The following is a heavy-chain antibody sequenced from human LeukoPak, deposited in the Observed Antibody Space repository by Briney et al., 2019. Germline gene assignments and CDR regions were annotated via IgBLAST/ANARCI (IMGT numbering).Heavy chain of an antibody. CDR1: GYSISSGYY. CDR2: IYHSGST. D-gene: IGHD3-10*01. Sequence: SETLSLTCTVSGYSISSGYYWGWIRQPPGKGLEWIGSIYHSGSTYYNPSLKSRVPISVDTSKNQFSLKLTSVTAADTAVYYCASGSGSYSHWFDPWGQGILVTVSS. V-gene: IGHV4-38-2*02. CDR3: ASGSGSYSHWFDP. J-gene: IGHJ5*02.